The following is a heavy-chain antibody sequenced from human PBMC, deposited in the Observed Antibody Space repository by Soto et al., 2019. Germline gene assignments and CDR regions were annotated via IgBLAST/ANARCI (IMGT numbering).Heavy chain of an antibody. V-gene: IGHV3-11*01. J-gene: IGHJ4*02. CDR2: ISSSGSTI. CDR1: GFTFSDYY. CDR3: ARDNWAGNPEQLWY. D-gene: IGHD1-1*01. Sequence: PGGSLRLSCAASGFTFSDYYMSWIRQAPGKGLEWVSHISSSGSTIYYADSVKGRFTISRDNAKNSLYLQMNSLRAEDMAVYYCARDNWAGNPEQLWYWGQGTLVTVSS.